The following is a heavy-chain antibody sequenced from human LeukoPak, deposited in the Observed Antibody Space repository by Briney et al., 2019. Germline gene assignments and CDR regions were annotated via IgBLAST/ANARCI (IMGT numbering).Heavy chain of an antibody. V-gene: IGHV1-8*01. CDR3: ARGRGLGRTIFGVVIIRGGNFDY. CDR1: GYTFTSYD. D-gene: IGHD3-3*01. CDR2: MNPNSGNT. Sequence: ASVKVSCKASGYTFTSYDINWVRQATGQGLEWMGWMNPNSGNTGYAQKFQGRVTMTRNTSISTAYMELSSLRSEDTAVYYCARGRGLGRTIFGVVIIRGGNFDYWGQGTLVTVSS. J-gene: IGHJ4*02.